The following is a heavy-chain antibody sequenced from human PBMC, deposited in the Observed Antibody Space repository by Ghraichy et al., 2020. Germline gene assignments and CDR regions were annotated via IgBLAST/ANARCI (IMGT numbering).Heavy chain of an antibody. Sequence: GGSLRLSCAASGFTFSSYGMHWVRQAPGKGLEWVAVISYDGSNKYYADSVKGRFTISRDNYKNTLYLQMNSLRAKDTAVYYCAKDRDSSGWSSLDYWGQGTLVTVSS. CDR2: ISYDGSNK. J-gene: IGHJ4*02. V-gene: IGHV3-30*18. D-gene: IGHD6-19*01. CDR3: AKDRDSSGWSSLDY. CDR1: GFTFSSYG.